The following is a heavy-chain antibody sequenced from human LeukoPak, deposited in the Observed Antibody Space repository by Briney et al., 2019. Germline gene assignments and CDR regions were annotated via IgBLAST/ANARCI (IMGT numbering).Heavy chain of an antibody. D-gene: IGHD5-18*01. Sequence: GGSLRLSCAASGFTFSSYSMNWVRQAPGKGLEWVSYISSSTTIYYADSVRGRFTISRDNAKNSLYLQMNSLRAEDTAVYYCAREWYSYGIDYWGQGTLVTVSS. J-gene: IGHJ4*02. V-gene: IGHV3-48*04. CDR3: AREWYSYGIDY. CDR2: ISSSTTI. CDR1: GFTFSSYS.